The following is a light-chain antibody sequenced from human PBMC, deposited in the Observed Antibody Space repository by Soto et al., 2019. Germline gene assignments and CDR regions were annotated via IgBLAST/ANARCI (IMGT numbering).Light chain of an antibody. CDR2: EVY. CDR3: TSYTSINALL. V-gene: IGLV2-14*01. CDR1: SSDVGGYNY. J-gene: IGLJ2*01. Sequence: QSALTQPASVSGSPGQSITISCTGTSSDVGGYNYVSWYQHHPGKAPKVIIYEVYNRPSGVSNRFSASKSANTAFLTISGRQAEDEAEYYCTSYTSINALLIGGGTKLTVL.